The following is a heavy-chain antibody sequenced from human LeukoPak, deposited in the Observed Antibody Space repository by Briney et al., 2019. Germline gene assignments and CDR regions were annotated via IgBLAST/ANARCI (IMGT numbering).Heavy chain of an antibody. V-gene: IGHV4-34*01. CDR2: INHSGST. CDR3: ARGRYKVPARQDLDY. Sequence: PSETLSLTCAVYGGSFSVYYWSWIRQPPGKGLEWIGEINHSGSTNYNPSLKSRVTISVDTSKNQFSLNLCSVTAADTAVYYCARGRYKVPARQDLDYWGQGTLVTVSS. D-gene: IGHD2-2*01. J-gene: IGHJ4*02. CDR1: GGSFSVYY.